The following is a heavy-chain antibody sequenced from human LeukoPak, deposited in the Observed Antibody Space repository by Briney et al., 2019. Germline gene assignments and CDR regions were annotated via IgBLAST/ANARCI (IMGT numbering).Heavy chain of an antibody. J-gene: IGHJ4*02. D-gene: IGHD3-22*01. Sequence: KPSEALSLTCTVSGGSISSYYWSWIRQSAGKGLEWIGRIHTTGSTNYNPSLKSRVTMSVDTSKNQFSLKLTSVTAADTAVYYCAGANSYDSSGHYYEFGYWGQGTLVTVSS. CDR2: IHTTGST. CDR3: AGANSYDSSGHYYEFGY. V-gene: IGHV4-4*07. CDR1: GGSISSYY.